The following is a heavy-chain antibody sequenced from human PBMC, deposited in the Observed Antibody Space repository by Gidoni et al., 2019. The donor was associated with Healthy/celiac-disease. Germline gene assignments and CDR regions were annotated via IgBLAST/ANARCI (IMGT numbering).Heavy chain of an antibody. CDR1: GDSVSSNSAA. CDR3: ARVVVPAAIPKYSSQAPSDAFDI. V-gene: IGHV6-1*01. D-gene: IGHD2-2*02. J-gene: IGHJ3*02. Sequence: QVQLQQSGPGLVKPSQTLSLTCAISGDSVSSNSAAWNWIRQSPSRGLEWLGRTYYRSKWYNDYAVSVKSRITINPDTSKNQFSLQLNSVTPEDTAVYYCARVVVPAAIPKYSSQAPSDAFDIWGQGTMVTVSS. CDR2: TYYRSKWYN.